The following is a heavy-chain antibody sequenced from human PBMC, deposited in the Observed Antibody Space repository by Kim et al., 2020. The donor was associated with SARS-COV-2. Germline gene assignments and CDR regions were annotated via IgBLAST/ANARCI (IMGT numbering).Heavy chain of an antibody. CDR1: GDSVSSNSAA. CDR2: TYYRSKWYN. CDR3: ARVPYYYDSSGYYLGSTYYYYGMDV. V-gene: IGHV6-1*01. D-gene: IGHD3-22*01. Sequence: SQTLSLTCAISGDSVSSNSAAWNWIRQSPSRGLEWLGRTYYRSKWYNDYAVSVKSRITINPDTSKNQFSLQLNSVTPEDTAVYYCARVPYYYDSSGYYLGSTYYYYGMDVWGQGTTVTVSS. J-gene: IGHJ6*02.